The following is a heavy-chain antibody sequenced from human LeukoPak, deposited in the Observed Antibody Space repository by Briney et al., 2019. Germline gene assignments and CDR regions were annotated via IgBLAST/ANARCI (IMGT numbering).Heavy chain of an antibody. CDR2: FYISGST. V-gene: IGHV4-61*02. CDR1: GASISSGTYY. J-gene: IGHJ3*02. CDR3: ARDSLIEWSHTSDAFDI. D-gene: IGHD3-3*01. Sequence: PSETLSLTCTVSGASISSGTYYWSWIRQPAGKGLEWIGRFYISGSTNYNPSLKSRVTISVDKSKNQFSLKLSSVTAADTAVYYCARDSLIEWSHTSDAFDIWGQGTMVTVSS.